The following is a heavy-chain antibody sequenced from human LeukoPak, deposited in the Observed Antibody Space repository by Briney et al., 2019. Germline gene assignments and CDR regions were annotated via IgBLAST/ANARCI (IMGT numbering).Heavy chain of an antibody. J-gene: IGHJ4*02. CDR2: IYYSGST. D-gene: IGHD3-10*01. CDR3: ARHGGNGSGSYPIDY. CDR1: GGSISSYY. Sequence: SETLSLTCTVSGGSISSYYWSWIRQPPGKGLEWIGYIYYSGSTNYNPSLKSRVTISVDTSKNQFSLKLSSVTAADTAVYYCARHGGNGSGSYPIDYWGQGTLVTVSS. V-gene: IGHV4-59*08.